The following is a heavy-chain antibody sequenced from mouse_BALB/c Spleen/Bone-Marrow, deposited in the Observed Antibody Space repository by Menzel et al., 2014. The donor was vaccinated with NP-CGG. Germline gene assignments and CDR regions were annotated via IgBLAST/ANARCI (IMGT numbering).Heavy chain of an antibody. D-gene: IGHD4-1*01. CDR1: GYNFTGYW. J-gene: IGHJ2*01. CDR2: IYPGSGST. CDR3: ARGAWANWDYFDY. Sequence: VKLQESGAELVKPGTSVKLSCKASGYNFTGYWINWVKLRPGQGLEWIGDIYPGSGSTNYNEKFKSKATLTVDTSSSTAYMQLSSLASEDSALYYCARGAWANWDYFDYWGQGTTLTVSS. V-gene: IGHV1-55*01.